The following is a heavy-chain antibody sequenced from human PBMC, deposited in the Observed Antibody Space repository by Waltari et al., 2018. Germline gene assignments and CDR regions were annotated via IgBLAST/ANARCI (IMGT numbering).Heavy chain of an antibody. CDR1: GVSFSGDY. Sequence: QVQLQQWGAGLLKPSETLSLTCDVYGVSFSGDYWIWVRQSPGKGLEWIGEISHYVSTKYNPSLKSRVTISLHTSKNQFSLNLTSVTAADTAVYYCARHLGGSRGMDVWGKGTTVTVSS. V-gene: IGHV4-34*01. J-gene: IGHJ6*04. CDR2: ISHYVST. D-gene: IGHD1-26*01. CDR3: ARHLGGSRGMDV.